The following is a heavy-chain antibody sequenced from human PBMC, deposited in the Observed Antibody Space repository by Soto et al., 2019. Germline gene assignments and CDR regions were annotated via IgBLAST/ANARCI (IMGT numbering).Heavy chain of an antibody. CDR3: ARLGNFWTDYYFDGMDV. CDR1: GGSISSGDYY. J-gene: IGHJ6*02. Sequence: PSETLSLTCTVSGGSISSGDYYWSWIRQPPGKGLEWIGCIYYSGSTYYNPSLKSRVTISVDTSKNQFSLKLSSVTAADTAVYYCARLGNFWTDYYFDGMDVWVHGTTVTVSS. V-gene: IGHV4-30-4*01. CDR2: IYYSGST. D-gene: IGHD3-3*01.